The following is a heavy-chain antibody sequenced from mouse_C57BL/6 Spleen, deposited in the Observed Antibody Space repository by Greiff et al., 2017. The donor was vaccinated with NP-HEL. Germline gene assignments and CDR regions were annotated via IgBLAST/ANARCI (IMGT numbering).Heavy chain of an antibody. D-gene: IGHD2-3*01. CDR3: ASPDGYYPAWFAY. Sequence: EVQVVESGGGLVKPGGSLKLSCAASGFTFSDYGMHWVRQAPEKGLEWVAYISSGSSTIYYADTVKGRFTISRDNAKNTLFLQMTSLRSEDTAMYYCASPDGYYPAWFAYWGQGTLVTVSA. CDR1: GFTFSDYG. V-gene: IGHV5-17*01. CDR2: ISSGSSTI. J-gene: IGHJ3*01.